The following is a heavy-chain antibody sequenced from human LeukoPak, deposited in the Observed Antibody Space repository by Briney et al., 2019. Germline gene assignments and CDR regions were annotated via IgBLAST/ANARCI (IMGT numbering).Heavy chain of an antibody. CDR1: RYSFTGYY. Sequence: ASVKVSCKASRYSFTGYYMHWVQLAPGQGLEWMGWINVDSGGTKYAEKFQGRVTMTRDTSISTAYMELSRLRSDDTAVYYCARDEGYYNYMDVWGKGTTVSVSS. V-gene: IGHV1-2*02. CDR2: INVDSGGT. CDR3: ARDEGYYNYMDV. J-gene: IGHJ6*03.